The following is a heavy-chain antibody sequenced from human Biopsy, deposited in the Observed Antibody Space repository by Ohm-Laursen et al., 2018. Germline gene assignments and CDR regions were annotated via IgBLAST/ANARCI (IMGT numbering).Heavy chain of an antibody. Sequence: TLSLTCSVSGGSISSDYWSWIRQTPGKGLEWIGYIYYSGSTNYNPSLKSRVTISVDTSKNQFSLRLDSVTAADTAVYYCARATNSTGWPYYYFYGMDVWGQGTTVTVSS. J-gene: IGHJ6*02. D-gene: IGHD2/OR15-2a*01. CDR3: ARATNSTGWPYYYFYGMDV. CDR1: GGSISSDY. V-gene: IGHV4-59*01. CDR2: IYYSGST.